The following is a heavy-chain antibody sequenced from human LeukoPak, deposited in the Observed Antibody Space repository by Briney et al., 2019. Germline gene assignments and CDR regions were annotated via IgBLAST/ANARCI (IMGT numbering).Heavy chain of an antibody. D-gene: IGHD3-10*01. J-gene: IGHJ4*02. CDR3: ARANSYGSGSLVN. V-gene: IGHV1-2*02. CDR1: GYTFTGYY. CDR2: INPNSGGT. Sequence: ASVKVSCKAPGYTFTGYYMHWVRQAPGQGLEWMGWINPNSGGTNYAQKFQGRVTMTRDTSISTAYMELSRLRSDDTAVYYCARANSYGSGSLVNWGQGTLVTVSS.